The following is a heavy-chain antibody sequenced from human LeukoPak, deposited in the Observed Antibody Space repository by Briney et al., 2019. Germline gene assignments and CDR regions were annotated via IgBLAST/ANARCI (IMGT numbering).Heavy chain of an antibody. CDR1: GFTFSSYS. J-gene: IGHJ4*02. V-gene: IGHV3-21*01. Sequence: GGSLRLSCAASGFTFSSYSMNGVRQAPGKGLEWVSSISSSSSYIYYADSVKGRFTISRDNAKNSLYLQMNSLRAEDTAVYYCARYVSSGWYYFDYWGQGTLVTVSS. D-gene: IGHD6-19*01. CDR3: ARYVSSGWYYFDY. CDR2: ISSSSSYI.